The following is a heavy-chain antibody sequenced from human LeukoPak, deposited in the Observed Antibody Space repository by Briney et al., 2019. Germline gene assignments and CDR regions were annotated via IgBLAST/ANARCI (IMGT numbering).Heavy chain of an antibody. D-gene: IGHD2-21*01. J-gene: IGHJ4*02. CDR2: IYYSGST. CDR3: ARDAYCGGDCYPFDY. CDR1: GYSISSGDYY. Sequence: PSETLSLTCAVSGYSISSGDYYWSWIRQPPGKGLEWIGYIYYSGSTYYNPSLKSRVTISVDTSKNQFSLKLSSVTAADTAVYYCARDAYCGGDCYPFDYWGQGTLVTVSS. V-gene: IGHV4-30-4*08.